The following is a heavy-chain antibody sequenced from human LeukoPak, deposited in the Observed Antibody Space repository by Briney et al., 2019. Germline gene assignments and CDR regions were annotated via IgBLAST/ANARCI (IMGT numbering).Heavy chain of an antibody. CDR1: GGSISTSNYY. D-gene: IGHD5-12*01. CDR2: IHYSGST. CDR3: ARGYRDYFNY. V-gene: IGHV4-39*01. Sequence: PSETLSLTCTVSGGSISTSNYYWGWIRQPPGKGLEWIGSIHYSGSTYYNPSLKSRVTISVDTSKNQFSLRLSSVTAADTAVYYCARGYRDYFNYWGQGTLVTVSS. J-gene: IGHJ4*02.